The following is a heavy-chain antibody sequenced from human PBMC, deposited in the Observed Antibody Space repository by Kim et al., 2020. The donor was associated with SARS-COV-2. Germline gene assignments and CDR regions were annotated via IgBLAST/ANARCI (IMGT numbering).Heavy chain of an antibody. D-gene: IGHD3-3*01. CDR3: ATLITIFGVVIDY. Sequence: YAQKFQGRVTMTEDTSTDTAYMELSSLRSEDMAVYYCATLITIFGVVIDYWGQGTLVTVSS. J-gene: IGHJ4*02. V-gene: IGHV1-24*01.